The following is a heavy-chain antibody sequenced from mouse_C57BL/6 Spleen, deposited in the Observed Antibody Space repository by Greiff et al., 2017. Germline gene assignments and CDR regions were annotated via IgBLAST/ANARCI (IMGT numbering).Heavy chain of an antibody. CDR2: ISYDGSN. V-gene: IGHV3-6*01. CDR1: GYSITSGYY. J-gene: IGHJ4*01. Sequence: EVQLQESGPGLVKPSQSLSLTCSVTGYSITSGYYWNWIRQFPGNKLEWMGYISYDGSNNYNPSLKNRISITRDTSKNQFFLKLNSVTTEDTATYYCGGYYYAMDYWGQGTSVTVSS. CDR3: GGYYYAMDY.